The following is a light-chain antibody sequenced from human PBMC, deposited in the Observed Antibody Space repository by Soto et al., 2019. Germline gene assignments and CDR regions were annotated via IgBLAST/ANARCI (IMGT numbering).Light chain of an antibody. J-gene: IGLJ2*01. CDR1: SSNIGNNY. CDR3: ATWDSSLSAVV. CDR2: DNN. Sequence: QSVLTQPPSVSAAPGQKVTISCSGSSSNIGNNYVSWYQQLPGTAPRLLIYDNNKRPSGIPDRFSGSKSGTSATLGITGLQTGDEADYYCATWDSSLSAVVFGGGTQLTVL. V-gene: IGLV1-51*01.